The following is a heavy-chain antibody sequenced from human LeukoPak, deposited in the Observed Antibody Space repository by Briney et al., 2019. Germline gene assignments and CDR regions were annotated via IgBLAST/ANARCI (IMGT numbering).Heavy chain of an antibody. CDR1: GGSIDGYY. CDR3: ARVSRGTFLAADN. V-gene: IGHV4-59*01. D-gene: IGHD3-3*01. J-gene: IGHJ4*02. Sequence: PSETLSLTCTVSGGSIDGYYWSWIRQSPGKGLEWIGYIYYTGSAFYNPSLKSRVIISLDTSKNQLSLNLRSVTAADTAVYYCARVSRGTFLAADNWGQGTLVTVSS. CDR2: IYYTGSA.